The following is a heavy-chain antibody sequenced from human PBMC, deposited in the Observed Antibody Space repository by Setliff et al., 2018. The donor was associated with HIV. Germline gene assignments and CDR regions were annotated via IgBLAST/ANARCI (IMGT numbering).Heavy chain of an antibody. CDR2: AHHSGTT. D-gene: IGHD1-26*01. J-gene: IGHJ3*01. V-gene: IGHV4-59*01. CDR1: GGSITDFS. CDR3: ARXXXPSIXXFDV. Sequence: SETLXXTCAVSGGSITDFSXXWIRQPPGKGLEWIGFAHHSGTTSYNPSLQSRVIIAVDTSRNVFSLRVNSVTXXXXAXXXSARXXXPSIXXFDVWGQGAMVTVSS.